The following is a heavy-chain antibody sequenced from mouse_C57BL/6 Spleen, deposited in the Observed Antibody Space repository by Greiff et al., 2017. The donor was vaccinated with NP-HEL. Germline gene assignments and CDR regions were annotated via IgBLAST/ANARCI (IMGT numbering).Heavy chain of an antibody. V-gene: IGHV2-9*01. CDR2: IWGGGST. Sequence: VQLVESGPGLVAPSQSLSITCTVSGFSLTSYGVDWVRQPPGKGLEWMGVIWGGGSTNYKSALMSRLSISKDNAKSQVYLIMNRLQTDDTAMYYCAKRSWGIAYWGQGTLVTVSA. CDR3: AKRSWGIAY. CDR1: GFSLTSYG. D-gene: IGHD4-1*01. J-gene: IGHJ3*01.